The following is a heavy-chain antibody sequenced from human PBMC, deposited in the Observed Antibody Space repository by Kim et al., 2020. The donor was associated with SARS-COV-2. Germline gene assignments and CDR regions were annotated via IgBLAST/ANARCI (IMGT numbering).Heavy chain of an antibody. Sequence: SETLSLTCTVSGGSISSGGYYWSWIRQHPGKGLEWIGYIYYSGSTYYNPSLKSRVTISVDTSKNQFSLKLSSVTAADTAVYYCARATSGLSSSWYTRGTYYFDYWGQGTLVTVSS. CDR2: IYYSGST. D-gene: IGHD6-13*01. CDR3: ARATSGLSSSWYTRGTYYFDY. CDR1: GGSISSGGYY. J-gene: IGHJ4*02. V-gene: IGHV4-31*03.